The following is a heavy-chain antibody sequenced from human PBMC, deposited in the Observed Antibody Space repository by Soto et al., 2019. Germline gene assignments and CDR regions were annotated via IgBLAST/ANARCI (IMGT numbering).Heavy chain of an antibody. CDR3: ARVMFCGGDCYSAFDI. J-gene: IGHJ3*02. D-gene: IGHD2-21*02. V-gene: IGHV1-46*01. CDR1: GYTFTSYY. Sequence: ASVKVSFKASGYTFTSYYMHWVRQAPGQGLEWMGIINPSGGSTSYAQKFQGRVTMTRDTSTSTVYMELSSLRSEDTAVYYCARVMFCGGDCYSAFDIWGQGTMVTVSS. CDR2: INPSGGST.